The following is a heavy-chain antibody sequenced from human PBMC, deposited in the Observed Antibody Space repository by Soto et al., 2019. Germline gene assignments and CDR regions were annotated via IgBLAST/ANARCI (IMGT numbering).Heavy chain of an antibody. D-gene: IGHD3-3*02. Sequence: QVQLVESGGGVVQPGGSLRLSCVASGFIFSNFGMHWVRQAPGKGLEWVAVISREEKIKQYADSVRGRFAISRDNSKNMSHMQMTSPRAEDTAINYWARGIISVLDYWGQGTLVTVSS. CDR3: ARGIISVLDY. CDR2: ISREEKIK. CDR1: GFIFSNFG. V-gene: IGHV3-33*01. J-gene: IGHJ4*02.